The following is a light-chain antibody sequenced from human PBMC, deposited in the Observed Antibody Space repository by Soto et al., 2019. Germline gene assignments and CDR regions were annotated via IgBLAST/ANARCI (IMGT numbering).Light chain of an antibody. CDR2: DVT. CDR1: SSDVGGYNF. Sequence: QSVLTQPASVSGSPGQSITISCTGTSSDVGGYNFVSWYQQHPGNAPKPIIYDVTSRPSGVSNRFSGSKSGNAASLTISGLQAEDEALYYCNSYTTSGAVVFGGGTKLTVL. CDR3: NSYTTSGAVV. V-gene: IGLV2-14*03. J-gene: IGLJ3*02.